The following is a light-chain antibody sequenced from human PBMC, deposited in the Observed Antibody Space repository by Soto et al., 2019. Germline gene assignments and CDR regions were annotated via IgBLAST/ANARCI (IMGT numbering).Light chain of an antibody. CDR1: QSVSTD. J-gene: IGKJ1*01. CDR3: HQYNYWPPET. V-gene: IGKV3-15*01. Sequence: IVMTQSPATLSVSLGERATLSRMASQSVSTDLAWYQQKPGQAPRLLIFGASTRATGIPARFSGSGSGTEFILTISSLQSEDSAVYYCHQYNYWPPETFGQGTKVDIK. CDR2: GAS.